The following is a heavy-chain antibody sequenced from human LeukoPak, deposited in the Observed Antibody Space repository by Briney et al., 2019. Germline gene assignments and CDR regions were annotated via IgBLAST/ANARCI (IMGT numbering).Heavy chain of an antibody. D-gene: IGHD3-10*01. CDR1: GGSIRNSDYY. J-gene: IGHJ5*02. CDR3: ARRGPPRTMLRGVKSGWFDP. CDR2: INHSGST. V-gene: IGHV4-39*07. Sequence: SETLSLTCTVSGGSIRNSDYYWGWIRQPPGKGLEWIGEINHSGSTNYNPSLKSRVTISVDTSKNQFSLKLSSVTAADTAVYYCARRGPPRTMLRGVKSGWFDPWGQGTLVTVSS.